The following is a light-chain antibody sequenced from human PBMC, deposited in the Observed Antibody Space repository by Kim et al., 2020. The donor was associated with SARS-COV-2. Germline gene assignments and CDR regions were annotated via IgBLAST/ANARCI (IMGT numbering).Light chain of an antibody. J-gene: IGLJ3*02. V-gene: IGLV1-44*01. CDR1: RSNIGRNS. CDR3: ATWDDSLTGPV. Sequence: QSVLTQPPSASGTPGQRVTISCSGSRSNIGRNSVTWYLLLPGTAPELLIYSDDERPSGVPDRFSGSKSGTSASLAISGLQSEDEAHYYCATWDDSLTGPVFGGGTKVTVL. CDR2: SDD.